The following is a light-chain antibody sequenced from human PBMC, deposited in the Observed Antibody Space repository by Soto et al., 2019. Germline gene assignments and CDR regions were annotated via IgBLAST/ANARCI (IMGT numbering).Light chain of an antibody. CDR2: LEGSGSY. CDR3: ETWDSNTRV. CDR1: SGHSSYI. Sequence: QSVLTQSSSASASLGSSVKLTCTLSSGHSSYIIAWHQQQPGKAPRYLMKLEGSGSYNKGSGVPDRFSGSSSGADRYLTISNLQFEDEADYYCETWDSNTRVFGGVTPLTVL. V-gene: IGLV4-60*02. J-gene: IGLJ2*01.